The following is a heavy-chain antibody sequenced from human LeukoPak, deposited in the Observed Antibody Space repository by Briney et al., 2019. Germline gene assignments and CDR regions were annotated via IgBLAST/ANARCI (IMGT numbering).Heavy chain of an antibody. CDR2: IYYSGST. CDR1: GGSISSYY. D-gene: IGHD6-19*01. J-gene: IGHJ4*02. CDR3: ARRGSSGWYDRGEDYFDY. Sequence: SETLSLTCTVSGGSISSYYWSWIRQPPGKGLEWIGYIYYSGSTNYNPSLKSRVTISVDTSKNQFSLKLSSVTAADTAVYYCARRGSSGWYDRGEDYFDYWGQGTLVTVSS. V-gene: IGHV4-59*08.